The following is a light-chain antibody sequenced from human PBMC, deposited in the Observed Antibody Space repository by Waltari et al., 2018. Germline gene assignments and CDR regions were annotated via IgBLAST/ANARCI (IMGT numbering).Light chain of an antibody. Sequence: EIVMTQSPATLSVSPGERATLSFRAIQSVSSDLAWYQQKPGQAPRLLIHGSSSRATGIPDRFSGSGSGTDFTLTISRLEPEDFAVYYCQQYGRSWNTFGQGTKLEIK. CDR2: GSS. CDR1: QSVSSD. V-gene: IGKV3-20*01. J-gene: IGKJ2*01. CDR3: QQYGRSWNT.